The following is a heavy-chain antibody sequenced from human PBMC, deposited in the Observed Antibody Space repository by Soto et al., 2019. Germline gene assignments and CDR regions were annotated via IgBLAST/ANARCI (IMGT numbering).Heavy chain of an antibody. Sequence: QVQLQESGPGLVKPSQTLSLTCTVSGGSISSGDYYWSWIRQPPGKGLEWIGYIYYSGRTYYNPSLKSRVTITVDTSKNQFSLKLSSVTAADTAVYYCAGTIFGVVTIFGYCGEGTLVTVSS. D-gene: IGHD3-3*01. V-gene: IGHV4-30-4*01. CDR3: AGTIFGVVTIFGY. CDR1: GGSISSGDYY. CDR2: IYYSGRT. J-gene: IGHJ4*02.